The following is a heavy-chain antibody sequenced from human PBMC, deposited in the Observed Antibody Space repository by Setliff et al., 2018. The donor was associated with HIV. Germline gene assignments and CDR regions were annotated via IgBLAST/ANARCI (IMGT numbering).Heavy chain of an antibody. D-gene: IGHD4-17*01. V-gene: IGHV1-18*01. J-gene: IGHJ6*03. CDR3: ARDLGGEHDYADPAYMDV. CDR1: GSTFSSYG. CDR2: ISGFNGKI. Sequence: ASVKVSCKASGSTFSSYGTSWVRQAPGQGLEWMGWISGFNGKINYAENFQGRVTLTTDSSASTAHMELWSLTSDDTAVYYCARDLGGEHDYADPAYMDVWGKGTTVTVSS.